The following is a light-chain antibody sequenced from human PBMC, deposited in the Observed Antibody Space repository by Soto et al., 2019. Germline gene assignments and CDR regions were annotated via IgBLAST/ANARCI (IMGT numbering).Light chain of an antibody. CDR3: QQCGSSPYT. CDR2: GAS. V-gene: IGKV3-20*01. Sequence: ETVLTQSPGTLSLSPGESATLSCRASQSVSNKYLVWYQQKPGQAPRLLIHGASSRATGIPDRFSGSGSGTDITLTISRLETADSAVYYCQQCGSSPYTFGLGTKLEIK. CDR1: QSVSNKY. J-gene: IGKJ2*01.